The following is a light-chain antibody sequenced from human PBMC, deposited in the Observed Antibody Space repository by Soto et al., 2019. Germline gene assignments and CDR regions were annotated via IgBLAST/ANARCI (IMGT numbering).Light chain of an antibody. J-gene: IGKJ1*01. V-gene: IGKV1-17*01. CDR2: AAS. CDR1: QGISSY. Sequence: DIQMTQSPSTLSASVGDRVTITCRASQGISSYLAWYQQKPGKAPKRLIYAASSLQFGVPSRFSGSGSGTEFTLTISSLQPEDFATYYCLQHNTYPRTFGQGTKVDIK. CDR3: LQHNTYPRT.